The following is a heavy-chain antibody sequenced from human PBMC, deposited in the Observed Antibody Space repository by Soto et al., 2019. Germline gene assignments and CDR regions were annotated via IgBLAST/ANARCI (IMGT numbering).Heavy chain of an antibody. V-gene: IGHV3-11*01. CDR3: ARGEVQWQVTGDYYFGMDV. J-gene: IGHJ6*02. CDR1: GFTFSDYY. D-gene: IGHD6-19*01. Sequence: QVQLVESGGGLVKPGGSLRLSCAASGFTFSDYYMTWIRQAPGKGLEWVSYISSSGSTIYYTDSVKGRFTISRDNAKNSLYLQMNSLRAEDTALYYCARGEVQWQVTGDYYFGMDVWGQGTMVTVSS. CDR2: ISSSGSTI.